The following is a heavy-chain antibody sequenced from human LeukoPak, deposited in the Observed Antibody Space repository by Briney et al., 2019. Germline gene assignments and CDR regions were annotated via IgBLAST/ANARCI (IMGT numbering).Heavy chain of an antibody. CDR2: IRYDGSDE. CDR3: AKGSLNLEWLPNDY. D-gene: IGHD3-3*01. Sequence: SGGSLRLSCAASGFTFSSYGMHWVRQAPGKGLEWVSFIRYDGSDEYYADSVRGRFTISRDNSKNTLYLQMNSLRAEDTAVYYCAKGSLNLEWLPNDYWGQGTLVTVSS. J-gene: IGHJ4*02. V-gene: IGHV3-30*02. CDR1: GFTFSSYG.